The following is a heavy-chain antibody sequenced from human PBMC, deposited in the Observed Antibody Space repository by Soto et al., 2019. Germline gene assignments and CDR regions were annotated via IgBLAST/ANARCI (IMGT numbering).Heavy chain of an antibody. Sequence: QVQLVQSGAEVKKPGASVKVSCKASGYTFTSYYMHWVRQAPGQGLEWMGIINPSGGSTSYAQKLQGRVTMTRDTSTSTVYMELSSLRSEDTAVYYCARDPVSTYCSGGSCYPLWGQGTLVTVSS. J-gene: IGHJ4*02. D-gene: IGHD2-15*01. CDR3: ARDPVSTYCSGGSCYPL. CDR1: GYTFTSYY. CDR2: INPSGGST. V-gene: IGHV1-46*01.